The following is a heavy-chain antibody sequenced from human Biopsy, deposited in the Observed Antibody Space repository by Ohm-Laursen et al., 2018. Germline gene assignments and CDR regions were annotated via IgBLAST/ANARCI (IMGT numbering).Heavy chain of an antibody. Sequence: TLSLTCPGSVVSINGGRDYWYWIPHHPGKGRVGIGNIFDSANTYYNPSLKSRVPISVDTSKNQFSLKLSSVTAADTAVYYCARLGSGDYFPTFFDFWGQGALVTVSS. CDR1: VVSINGGRDY. V-gene: IGHV4-31*03. CDR2: IFDSANT. CDR3: ARLGSGDYFPTFFDF. J-gene: IGHJ4*02. D-gene: IGHD5-12*01.